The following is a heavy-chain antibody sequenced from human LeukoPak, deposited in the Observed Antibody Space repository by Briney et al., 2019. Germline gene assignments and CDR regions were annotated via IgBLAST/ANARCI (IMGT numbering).Heavy chain of an antibody. D-gene: IGHD6-13*01. V-gene: IGHV4-59*01. J-gene: IGHJ6*03. Sequence: SETLSLTCTVSAGSISSYYWSRIRQPPGKGLEWIGYIYYSGSTNYNPSLKSRVTISVDTSKNQFSLKLSSVTAADTAVYYCARHGVLSSDWYNYYMDVWGKGTTVTVSS. CDR3: ARHGVLSSDWYNYYMDV. CDR1: AGSISSYY. CDR2: IYYSGST.